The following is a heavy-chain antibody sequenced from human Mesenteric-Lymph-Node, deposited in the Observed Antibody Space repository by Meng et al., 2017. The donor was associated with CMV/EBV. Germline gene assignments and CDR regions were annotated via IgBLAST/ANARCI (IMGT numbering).Heavy chain of an antibody. V-gene: IGHV4-31*02. CDR1: GDSISDDYY. CDR2: IYYRGTT. CDR3: ARERNAVAGGQFEY. Sequence: TVYGDSISDDYYGSWIRQHPGKGLEWIGYIYYRGTTYYNPSLKSRVTISVDTSKNQFSLKLASVTAADTAVFYCARERNAVAGGQFEYWGPGTLVTVSS. J-gene: IGHJ4*02. D-gene: IGHD6-19*01.